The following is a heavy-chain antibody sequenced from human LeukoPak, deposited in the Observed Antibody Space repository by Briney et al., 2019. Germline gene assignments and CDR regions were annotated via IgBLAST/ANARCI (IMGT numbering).Heavy chain of an antibody. CDR3: ARSSEGRYYYDSSGFSYYYYYMDV. CDR1: GGSISSGSYY. V-gene: IGHV4-61*02. Sequence: SETLSLTCTVSGGSISSGSYYWSWIRPPAGKRLEWIGRIYTSGRTNYNPSLKSRVTISVDTSKNQFSLKLSSVTAADTAVYYCARSSEGRYYYDSSGFSYYYYYMDVWGKGTTVTISS. J-gene: IGHJ6*03. D-gene: IGHD3-22*01. CDR2: IYTSGRT.